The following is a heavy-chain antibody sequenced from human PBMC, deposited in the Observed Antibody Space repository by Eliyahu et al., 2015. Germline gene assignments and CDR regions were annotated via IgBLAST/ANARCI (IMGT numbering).Heavy chain of an antibody. CDR3: ASWLDSSEQDAFDI. CDR2: IIPILGIA. Sequence: QVQLVQSGAEVKKPGSXVKVXCKASGGTFSSYAISWVRQAPGQGLEWMGRIIPILGIANYAQKFQGRVTITADKSTSTAYMELSSLRSEDTAVYYCASWLDSSEQDAFDIWGQGTMVTVSS. D-gene: IGHD3-22*01. J-gene: IGHJ3*02. V-gene: IGHV1-69*04. CDR1: GGTFSSYA.